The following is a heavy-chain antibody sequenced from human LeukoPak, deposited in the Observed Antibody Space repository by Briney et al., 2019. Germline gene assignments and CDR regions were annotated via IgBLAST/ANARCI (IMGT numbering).Heavy chain of an antibody. CDR3: ALYSSSWPGSYYFDY. J-gene: IGHJ4*02. CDR1: GFSLSTSRVG. Sequence: SGPTLVNPTQTLTLTCTFSGFSLSTSRVGVGWIRQPPGKALEWLALIYWDDDKRYSPSLKSRLTITKDTSKNQVVLTMTNMDPVDTATYYCALYSSSWPGSYYFDYWGQGTLVTVSS. D-gene: IGHD6-13*01. CDR2: IYWDDDK. V-gene: IGHV2-5*02.